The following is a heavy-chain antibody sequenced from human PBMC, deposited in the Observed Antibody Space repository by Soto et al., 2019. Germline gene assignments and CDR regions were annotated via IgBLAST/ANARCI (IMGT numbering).Heavy chain of an antibody. V-gene: IGHV3-33*01. CDR3: ARDKTIPAAGPFDY. D-gene: IGHD6-13*01. CDR2: IWYDGSIE. J-gene: IGHJ4*02. CDR1: GFTLSSYG. Sequence: QVQLVESGGGVVQPGRSLRLSCEASGFTLSSYGMHWVRQAPGKGLEWVAVIWYDGSIEYYADSVKGRLTISRDNSKNTLYLQMNSLRAEDTAVYYCARDKTIPAAGPFDYWGQGPLVTVSS.